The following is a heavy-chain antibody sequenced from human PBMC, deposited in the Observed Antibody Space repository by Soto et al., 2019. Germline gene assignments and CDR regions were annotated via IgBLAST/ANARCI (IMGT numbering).Heavy chain of an antibody. D-gene: IGHD3-3*01. J-gene: IGHJ4*02. Sequence: QVPLVQSGAEVKKPGASVKVSCKASGYTFTSYAMHWVRQAPGQRLEWMGWINAGNGNTKYSQKFQGRVTITRDTSASTAYMELSSLRSEDTAVYYCARDPYDFWSGYYTWHYFDYWGQGTLVTVSS. V-gene: IGHV1-3*01. CDR2: INAGNGNT. CDR3: ARDPYDFWSGYYTWHYFDY. CDR1: GYTFTSYA.